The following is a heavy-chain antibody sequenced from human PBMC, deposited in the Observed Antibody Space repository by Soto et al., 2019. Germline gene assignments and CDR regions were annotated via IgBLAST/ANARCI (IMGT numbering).Heavy chain of an antibody. CDR3: TGEVVVVPAAMGIDYYYYMDV. J-gene: IGHJ6*03. Sequence: GGSLRLSCTASGFTFGDYAMSWFRQAPGKGLEWVGFIRSKAYGGTTEYAASVKGRFTISRDDSKSIAYLQMNSLKTEDTAVYYCTGEVVVVPAAMGIDYYYYMDVWGKGTTVTVSS. V-gene: IGHV3-49*03. D-gene: IGHD2-2*01. CDR2: IRSKAYGGTT. CDR1: GFTFGDYA.